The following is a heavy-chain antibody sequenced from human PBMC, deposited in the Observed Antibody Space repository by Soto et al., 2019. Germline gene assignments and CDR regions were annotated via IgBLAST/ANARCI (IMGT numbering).Heavy chain of an antibody. J-gene: IGHJ5*02. CDR2: IIPKSGDT. D-gene: IGHD3-22*01. Sequence: QVHLVQSGAEVKKPGASVNVSCKASGYTFIDYYIHWLRQAPGQGPEWMGWIIPKSGDTKYSEKFQGRVAMTRDTSINTAYMEMTSLRSDGTAVYYCARGFYDSSGFFYAGWFGPWGQGTLVTVSS. CDR1: GYTFIDYY. CDR3: ARGFYDSSGFFYAGWFGP. V-gene: IGHV1-2*02.